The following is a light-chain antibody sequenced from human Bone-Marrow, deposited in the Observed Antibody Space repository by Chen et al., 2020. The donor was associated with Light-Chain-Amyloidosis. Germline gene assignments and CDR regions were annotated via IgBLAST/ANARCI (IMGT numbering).Light chain of an antibody. CDR3: QQYNDWPL. Sequence: EIVMTQSPATLSVSPGERATLSCRASQSVSNNLAWYQQKPGQAPRLLIYGASTRATGIPARFSGSGSGTEFTRSISSLQSEDFAVYYCQQYNDWPLFGPGTKVDI. J-gene: IGKJ3*01. CDR2: GAS. V-gene: IGKV3-15*01. CDR1: QSVSNN.